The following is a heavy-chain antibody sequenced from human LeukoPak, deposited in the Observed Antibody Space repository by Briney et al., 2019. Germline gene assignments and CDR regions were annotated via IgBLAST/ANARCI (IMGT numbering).Heavy chain of an antibody. CDR1: GFTFSTYA. Sequence: GSLRLSCAASGFTFSTYAMTWVRQAPGKGLEWVSGINSNGDEIYYADSVRGRFTISRDNSNNALYLQMDSLRAEDTAVYYCANWVGSSSRDYWGQGTLVTVSS. CDR3: ANWVGSSSRDY. J-gene: IGHJ4*02. CDR2: INSNGDEI. V-gene: IGHV3-23*01. D-gene: IGHD6-6*01.